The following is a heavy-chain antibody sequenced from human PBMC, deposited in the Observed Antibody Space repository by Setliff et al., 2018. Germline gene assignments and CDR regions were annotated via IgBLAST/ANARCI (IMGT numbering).Heavy chain of an antibody. D-gene: IGHD3-10*01. CDR1: GFTVTSNY. CDR3: ARDRGGTNPWFDF. CDR2: IYTGGST. Sequence: PGGSLRLSCAASGFTVTSNYMSWVRQAPGKGLEWVSVIYTGGSTYYADSVKGLFTISRDKSKNTLYLHLSSLRVEDTATYYCARDRGGTNPWFDFWGQGTQVTVSS. J-gene: IGHJ5*01. V-gene: IGHV3-53*01.